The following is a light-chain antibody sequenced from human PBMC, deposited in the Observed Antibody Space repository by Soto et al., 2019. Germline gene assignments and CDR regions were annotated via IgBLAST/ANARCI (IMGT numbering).Light chain of an antibody. CDR3: SSYTSSSTLVV. Sequence: QSALTQPASVSGSPGQSITISCTGTSSDVGGYNYVSWYQQHPGKAPKLMIYEVSNRPSGVSNRFSGSKSGNTASLTISGXXAEDEAXYYCSSYTSSSTLVVFGGGTKVTVL. J-gene: IGLJ2*01. CDR2: EVS. CDR1: SSDVGGYNY. V-gene: IGLV2-14*01.